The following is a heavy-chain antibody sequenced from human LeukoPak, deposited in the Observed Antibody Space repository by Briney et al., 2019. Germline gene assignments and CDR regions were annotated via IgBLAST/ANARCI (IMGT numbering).Heavy chain of an antibody. Sequence: ASVKVSCKASGGTFSSYGISWVRQAPGQGLEWMGWISAYNGNTNYAQKLQGRVTMTTDTSTSTAYMELRSLRSDDTAVYYCAREGVVQQLVLFDYWGQGTLVTVSS. CDR1: GGTFSSYG. D-gene: IGHD6-6*01. V-gene: IGHV1-18*01. CDR2: ISAYNGNT. J-gene: IGHJ4*02. CDR3: AREGVVQQLVLFDY.